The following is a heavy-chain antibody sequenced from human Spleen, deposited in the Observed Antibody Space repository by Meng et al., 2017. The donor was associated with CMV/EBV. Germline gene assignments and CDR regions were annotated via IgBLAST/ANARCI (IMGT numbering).Heavy chain of an antibody. CDR1: GFTFSAYG. CDR3: ASPSSYPGPFDL. J-gene: IGHJ2*01. V-gene: IGHV3-33*01. CDR2: IWNDGSNK. D-gene: IGHD1-14*01. Sequence: CVASGFTFSAYGMHWVRQAPGKGLEWVAVIWNDGSNKYYADSVEGRFTISRDNSKGTLYLQMNSLRVDDTAVYFCASPSSYPGPFDLWGRGTLVTVSS.